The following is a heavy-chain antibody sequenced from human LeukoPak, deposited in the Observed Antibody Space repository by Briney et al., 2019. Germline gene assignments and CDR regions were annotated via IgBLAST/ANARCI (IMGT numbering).Heavy chain of an antibody. Sequence: SVKVSCKASGGTFSSYAISWVRQAPGQGLEWMGGIIPIFGTANYAQKFQGRVTITTDESTSTAYMELSSLRSEDTAVYYCARGRMGPDAFDIWGQGTMVTVSS. V-gene: IGHV1-69*05. CDR2: IIPIFGTA. CDR3: ARGRMGPDAFDI. D-gene: IGHD1-26*01. J-gene: IGHJ3*02. CDR1: GGTFSSYA.